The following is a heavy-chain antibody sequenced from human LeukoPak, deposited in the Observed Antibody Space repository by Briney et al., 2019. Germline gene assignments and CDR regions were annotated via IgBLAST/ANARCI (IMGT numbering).Heavy chain of an antibody. D-gene: IGHD3-22*01. CDR3: AKVGRLYYDSSGYYY. J-gene: IGHJ4*02. V-gene: IGHV3-23*01. CDR1: GFTFSSYA. CDR2: ISGSGGST. Sequence: GGSLRLSCAASGFTFSSYAMSWVRQAPGKGLEWVSAISGSGGSTYHADSVKGRFTISRDNSKNTLYLQMNSLRAEDTAVYYCAKVGRLYYDSSGYYYWGQGTLVTVSS.